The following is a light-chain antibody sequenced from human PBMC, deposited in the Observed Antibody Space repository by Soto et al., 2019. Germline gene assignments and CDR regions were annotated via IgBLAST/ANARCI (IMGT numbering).Light chain of an antibody. CDR1: QAVNTR. Sequence: EIVLTQSPGTLSSFPGDRVTLSCRASQAVNTRLAWYQHRPGQAPRLLIYLASNRAAGVPARFSGSGSGTDFTLTISDVEPEDFAVYYCHQRQSWPRTFGQGTTVDI. CDR2: LAS. V-gene: IGKV3-11*01. CDR3: HQRQSWPRT. J-gene: IGKJ1*01.